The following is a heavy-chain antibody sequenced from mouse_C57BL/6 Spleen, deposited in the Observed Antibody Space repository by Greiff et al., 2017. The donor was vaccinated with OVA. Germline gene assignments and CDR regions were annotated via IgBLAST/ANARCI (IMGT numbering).Heavy chain of an antibody. D-gene: IGHD1-1*01. Sequence: QVQLQQSGAELVRPGTSVTLSCKASGYTFTDYEMHWVKQTPVHGLEWIGAIDPETGGTAYNQKFKGKAILTADKSASTAYMELRILTSEDSSVYYCTRWDYYGRGFDYWGQGTTLTVSS. CDR1: GYTFTDYE. J-gene: IGHJ2*01. V-gene: IGHV1-15*01. CDR3: TRWDYYGRGFDY. CDR2: IDPETGGT.